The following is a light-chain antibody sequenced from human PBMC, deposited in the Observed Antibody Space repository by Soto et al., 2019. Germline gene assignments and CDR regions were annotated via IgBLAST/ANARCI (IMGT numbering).Light chain of an antibody. CDR3: QQYNNWPPYT. J-gene: IGKJ2*01. CDR2: GAS. V-gene: IGKV3-15*01. Sequence: EIVMTQSPATLSVSPGERTTLSCRASQSVFSNLAWYQQTPGQAPRLLIYGASTRATGIPARFSGSGSGTEFTLTISSLQSEDFALYYCQQYNNWPPYTFGQGTKLEIK. CDR1: QSVFSN.